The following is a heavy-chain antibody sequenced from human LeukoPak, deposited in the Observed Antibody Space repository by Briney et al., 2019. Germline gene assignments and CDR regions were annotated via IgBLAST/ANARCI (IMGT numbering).Heavy chain of an antibody. Sequence: SETLSLTCTVSGGSISSGDYYWSWIRQPAGKGLEWIGRIYTSGSTNYNPSLKSRVTMSVDTSKNQFSLKLSSVTAADTAVYYCARVGDTYSSGWSYNWFDPWGQGTLVTVSS. CDR2: IYTSGST. V-gene: IGHV4-61*02. CDR3: ARVGDTYSSGWSYNWFDP. CDR1: GGSISSGDYY. J-gene: IGHJ5*02. D-gene: IGHD6-19*01.